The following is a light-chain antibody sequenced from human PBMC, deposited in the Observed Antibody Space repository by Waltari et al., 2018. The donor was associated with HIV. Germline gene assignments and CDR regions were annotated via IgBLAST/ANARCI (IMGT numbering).Light chain of an antibody. CDR2: EVS. CDR1: SSDGGSYNL. Sequence: QSALTQPAPVSGSPGQSITISCTGTSSDGGSYNLVSWYQQHTGKAPKLTLYEVSKRPSGVSHLFRGSKSGYTASLTISGLQAEDDADYYCCSYAGTSTYVAFGGGTKLTVL. CDR3: CSYAGTSTYVA. J-gene: IGLJ2*01. V-gene: IGLV2-23*02.